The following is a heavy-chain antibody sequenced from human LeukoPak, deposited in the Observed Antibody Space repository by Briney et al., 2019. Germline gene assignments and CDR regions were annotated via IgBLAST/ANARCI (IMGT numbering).Heavy chain of an antibody. D-gene: IGHD2-15*01. J-gene: IGHJ4*02. V-gene: IGHV3-23*01. CDR1: GLTFSSYA. CDR3: AKMIVVVVAATFLDY. Sequence: AGGSLRLSCAASGLTFSSYAMSWVRRAPGKGLEWVSAISGSGGSTYYADSVKGRFTISRDNSKNTLYLQMNSLRAEDTAVYYCAKMIVVVVAATFLDYWGQGTLVTVSS. CDR2: ISGSGGST.